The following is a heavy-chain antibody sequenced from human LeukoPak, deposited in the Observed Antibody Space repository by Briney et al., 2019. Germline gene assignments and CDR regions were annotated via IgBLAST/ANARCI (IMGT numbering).Heavy chain of an antibody. V-gene: IGHV1-46*01. Sequence: ASVTVSCTASGYTFTSYYIHWVRQAPGQGLEWMGISNLSGGSTSNAQKFQGRVTMTRDTSTSTVYMELNSLRSEDTAVYYCARGGNSAPVSQPSFDYWGQGTLVTVSS. CDR2: SNLSGGST. D-gene: IGHD4-23*01. J-gene: IGHJ4*02. CDR1: GYTFTSYY. CDR3: ARGGNSAPVSQPSFDY.